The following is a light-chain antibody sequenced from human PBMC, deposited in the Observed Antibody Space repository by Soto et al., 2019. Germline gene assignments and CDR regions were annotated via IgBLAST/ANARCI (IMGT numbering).Light chain of an antibody. CDR3: HQGGT. Sequence: ELVLTQSPFTLSLAPGERATLSCRASHDVSKYIGWYQQKPAQAPRLLIYDASNRATGIPTRFSGSVSGTDFTLTISSREPEDFAVYYCHQGGTIGQGTKVEI. CDR1: HDVSKY. CDR2: DAS. V-gene: IGKV3-11*01. J-gene: IGKJ1*01.